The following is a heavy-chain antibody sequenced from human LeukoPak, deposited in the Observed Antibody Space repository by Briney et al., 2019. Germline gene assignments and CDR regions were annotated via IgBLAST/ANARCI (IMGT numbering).Heavy chain of an antibody. V-gene: IGHV1-69*04. J-gene: IGHJ4*02. Sequence: EASVKVSCKASGGTFSSYAISWVRQAPGQGLEWMGRIIPIFGIANYAQKFQGRVTITADKSTSTAYMELSSLRSEDTAVYYCARDRATQSLYFDYWGQGTLVTVSS. D-gene: IGHD4-11*01. CDR3: ARDRATQSLYFDY. CDR1: GGTFSSYA. CDR2: IIPIFGIA.